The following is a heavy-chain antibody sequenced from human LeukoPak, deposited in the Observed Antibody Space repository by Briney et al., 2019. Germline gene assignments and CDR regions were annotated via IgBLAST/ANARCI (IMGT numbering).Heavy chain of an antibody. CDR1: GYSFTTYG. V-gene: IGHV1-18*04. CDR2: IGPHNGDT. Sequence: ASVKVSCKSSGYSFTTYGVSWVRQAPGQGLEWMGWIGPHNGDTNYAQRFEGRVTMTTDTSTSTVCMEVTSLTSDDTAVYYCARDRGYGVDTFDYWGQGTLVIVSS. CDR3: ARDRGYGVDTFDY. J-gene: IGHJ4*02. D-gene: IGHD5/OR15-5a*01.